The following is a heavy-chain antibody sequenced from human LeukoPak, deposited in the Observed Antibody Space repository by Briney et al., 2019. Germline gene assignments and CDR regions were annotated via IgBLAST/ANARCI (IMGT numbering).Heavy chain of an antibody. J-gene: IGHJ6*03. CDR2: ISNSGGST. V-gene: IGHV3-23*01. CDR3: ARVSDYYYYYMDV. CDR1: GFTFNSYA. Sequence: GGSLRLSCAASGFTFNSYAMSWVRQAPGKGLEWVSTISNSGGSTYYADSVKGRFTISRDNAKNSLYLQMNSLRAEDTAVYYCARVSDYYYYYMDVWGKGTTVTVSS. D-gene: IGHD6-19*01.